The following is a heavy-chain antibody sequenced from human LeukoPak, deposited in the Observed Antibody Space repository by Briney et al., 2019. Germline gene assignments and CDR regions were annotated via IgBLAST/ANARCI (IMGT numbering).Heavy chain of an antibody. J-gene: IGHJ4*02. V-gene: IGHV1-18*01. CDR1: GYSFTRNG. CDR3: ARDVNYAFDY. D-gene: IGHD3-16*01. Sequence: ASVKVSCKPSGYSFTRNGISWVRQAPGQGLEWMAWISANSGNTNYAQNFQDRVTLTTDTSTSTAYMELRSLRSDDTAVCYCARDVNYAFDYWGQGTLVTVSS. CDR2: ISANSGNT.